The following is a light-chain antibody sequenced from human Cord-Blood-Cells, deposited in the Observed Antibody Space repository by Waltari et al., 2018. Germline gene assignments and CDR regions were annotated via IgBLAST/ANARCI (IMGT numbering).Light chain of an antibody. CDR1: QSVLYSSNKKNY. Sequence: DIVMTQSPDSLAVSLGERATINCKSSQSVLYSSNKKNYLAWYQQKPGQRPKLRIYWASTRESGVPDRFSGSGSGTDFTLTISSLQAEDVAVYYCQQYYSTPTFGQGTKLEIK. CDR3: QQYYSTPT. V-gene: IGKV4-1*01. CDR2: WAS. J-gene: IGKJ2*01.